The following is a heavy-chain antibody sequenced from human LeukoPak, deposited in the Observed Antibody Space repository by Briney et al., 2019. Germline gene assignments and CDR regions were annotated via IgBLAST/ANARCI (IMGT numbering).Heavy chain of an antibody. D-gene: IGHD5-18*01. CDR3: ARDLVERGYNFGRCDY. V-gene: IGHV3-21*01. J-gene: IGHJ4*02. CDR2: ISSSSSYV. CDR1: GFTFSSYS. Sequence: GGSLRLSCAASGFTFSSYSMNWVRQAPGKGLEWVTSISSSSSYVYYTVSVKGRFTISRDNAKNSLYLQMNSVRAEDTAVYYCARDLVERGYNFGRCDYWGQGTLVTVSS.